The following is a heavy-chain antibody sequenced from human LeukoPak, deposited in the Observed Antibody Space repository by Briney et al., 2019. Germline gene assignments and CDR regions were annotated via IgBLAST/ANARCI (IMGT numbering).Heavy chain of an antibody. D-gene: IGHD2-2*01. J-gene: IGHJ5*02. Sequence: SETLSLTCTVSGGSISSSSYYWGWIRQPPGKGLEWIGTIYYSGSTYYNASLKSRVTISVDTSKNQFSLKLSSVSAADTAVYYCARSPAALNWFDPWGQGTLVTVSS. CDR2: IYYSGST. CDR3: ARSPAALNWFDP. V-gene: IGHV4-39*01. CDR1: GGSISSSSYY.